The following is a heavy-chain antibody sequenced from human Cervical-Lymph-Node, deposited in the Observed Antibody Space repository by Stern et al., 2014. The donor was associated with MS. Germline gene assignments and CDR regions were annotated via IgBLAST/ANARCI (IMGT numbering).Heavy chain of an antibody. CDR2: INAANGHT. V-gene: IGHV1-3*01. D-gene: IGHD2-2*01. Sequence: VQLVESGAEVKKPGASVKVFCKASGYSFTTFALHWVRQAPGQGLEWMRWINAANGHTKYSQKFQARVTITTDTSASTAYMEVTSLTSEDTAVYYCARGGRGVVVPAASNWFDPWGQGTLVTVSS. J-gene: IGHJ5*02. CDR1: GYSFTTFA. CDR3: ARGGRGVVVPAASNWFDP.